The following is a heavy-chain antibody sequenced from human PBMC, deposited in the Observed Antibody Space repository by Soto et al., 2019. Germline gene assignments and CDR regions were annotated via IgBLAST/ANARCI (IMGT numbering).Heavy chain of an antibody. CDR2: IYSGGST. V-gene: IGHV3-66*01. J-gene: IGHJ3*02. CDR1: GFTVSSNY. CDR3: ATDSSSWYYDAFDI. D-gene: IGHD6-13*01. Sequence: EVQLVESGGGLVQPGGSLRLSCAASGFTVSSNYMSWVRQAPGKGLEWVSVIYSGGSTYYADSVKGRFTISRDNSKNTLYLQMNSLRAEDTGVYYCATDSSSWYYDAFDIWGQGTMVTVSS.